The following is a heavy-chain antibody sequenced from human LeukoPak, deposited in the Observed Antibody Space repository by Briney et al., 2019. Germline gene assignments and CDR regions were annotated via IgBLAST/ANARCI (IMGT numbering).Heavy chain of an antibody. J-gene: IGHJ4*02. CDR3: ARAEWYYYGSGSYYNALDY. CDR1: GFTFSTYS. V-gene: IGHV3-21*01. Sequence: GGSLRLSCAASGFTFSTYSMTWVRQVPGKGLEWVSSISSSSAYIHYADSVKGRFTISRDNAKNSLYLQMNSLRAEDTAVYYCARAEWYYYGSGSYYNALDYWGQGTLVTVSS. CDR2: ISSSSAYI. D-gene: IGHD3-10*01.